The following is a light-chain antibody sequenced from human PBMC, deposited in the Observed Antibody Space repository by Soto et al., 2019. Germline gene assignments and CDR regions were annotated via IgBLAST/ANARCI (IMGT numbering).Light chain of an antibody. V-gene: IGKV1-27*01. CDR1: QGISNY. CDR2: AAS. J-gene: IGKJ2*01. CDR3: QKYHSDPYT. Sequence: DIQMTPSPSSLSASVGDRVNITCRASQGISNYLAWYQQKPGKGPKLLIYAASTLKSGVPSRFSGSGSGTDFTLTISSLQPEDVATYYCQKYHSDPYTFGQGTKLEIK.